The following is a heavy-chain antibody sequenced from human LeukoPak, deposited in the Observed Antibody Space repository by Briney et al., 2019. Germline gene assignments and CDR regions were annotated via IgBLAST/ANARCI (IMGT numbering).Heavy chain of an antibody. D-gene: IGHD1-26*01. Sequence: ASVKVSCKASGGTFSSYAISWVRQAPGQGLEWMGGIIPIFGTANYAQKFQGRVTITTDESTSTAYMELSSLRSEDTAVYYCTTYSVGATIHSTFDFWGQGALVTVSS. V-gene: IGHV1-69*05. CDR1: GGTFSSYA. CDR2: IIPIFGTA. J-gene: IGHJ4*02. CDR3: TTYSVGATIHSTFDF.